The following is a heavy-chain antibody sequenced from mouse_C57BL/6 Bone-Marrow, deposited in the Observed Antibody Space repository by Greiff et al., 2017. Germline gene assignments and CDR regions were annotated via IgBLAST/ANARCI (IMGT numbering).Heavy chain of an antibody. J-gene: IGHJ4*01. Sequence: VQLQQSGAELVKPGASVKISCKASGYAFSSYWMNWVKQRPGKGLEWIGHIYPGDGDTNYNGKFKGKATLTADKSSSTAYMQLSSLTSEDSAVYFCARHPVTTVGGAMDYWGQGTSVTVSS. CDR3: ARHPVTTVGGAMDY. D-gene: IGHD1-1*01. V-gene: IGHV1-80*01. CDR2: IYPGDGDT. CDR1: GYAFSSYW.